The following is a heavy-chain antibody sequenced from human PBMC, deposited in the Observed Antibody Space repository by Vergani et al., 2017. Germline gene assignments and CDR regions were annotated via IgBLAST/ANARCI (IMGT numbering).Heavy chain of an antibody. Sequence: EVQLVESGGGLVKPGGSLRLSCAASGFTFSSYSMNWVRQAPGKGLEWVSYISGSGSTIYYADSVKGRFTISRDNAKNSLYLQMNSLRAEDTAVYYCARRRWYSGTSGFDYWGQGTLVTVSS. CDR3: ARRRWYSGTSGFDY. CDR2: ISGSGSTI. D-gene: IGHD1-26*01. J-gene: IGHJ4*02. V-gene: IGHV3-21*05. CDR1: GFTFSSYS.